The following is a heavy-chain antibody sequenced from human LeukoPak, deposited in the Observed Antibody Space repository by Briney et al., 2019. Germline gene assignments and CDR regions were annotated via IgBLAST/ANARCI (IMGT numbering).Heavy chain of an antibody. CDR3: ARDRPLGYCSGGSCWFYYYYGMDV. J-gene: IGHJ6*02. CDR2: IYYSGST. V-gene: IGHV4-31*03. Sequence: PSETLSLTCTVSGGSISSGGYYWSWIRQHPGKGLEWIGYIYYSGSTYYNPSLKSRVTISVDTSKNQFSLKLSSVTAADTAVYYCARDRPLGYCSGGSCWFYYYYGMDVWGQGTTVTVSS. CDR1: GGSISSGGYY. D-gene: IGHD2-15*01.